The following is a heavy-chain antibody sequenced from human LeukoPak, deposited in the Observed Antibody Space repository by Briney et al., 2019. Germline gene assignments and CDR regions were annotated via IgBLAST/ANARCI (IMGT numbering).Heavy chain of an antibody. CDR2: ISAYNGNT. V-gene: IGHV1-18*04. J-gene: IGHJ4*02. CDR1: GYTFASYG. CDR3: ARDLKHTPYCSSTSCYGFYFDY. Sequence: ASVKVSCKASGYTFASYGISWVRQAPGQGLERMGWISAYNGNTNYAQKLQGRVTMTTDTSTSTAYMELRSLRSDDTAVYYCARDLKHTPYCSSTSCYGFYFDYWGQGTLVTVSS. D-gene: IGHD2-2*01.